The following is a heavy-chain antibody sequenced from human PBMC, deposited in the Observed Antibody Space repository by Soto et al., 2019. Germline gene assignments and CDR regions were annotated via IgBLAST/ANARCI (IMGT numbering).Heavy chain of an antibody. J-gene: IGHJ6*02. CDR3: TSHTARVDYGMDV. D-gene: IGHD5-18*01. CDR1: GFTFSGSA. CDR2: IRSKANSYAT. Sequence: EVQLVESGGGLVQPGGSLKLSCAASGFTFSGSAMHWVRQASGKGLEWVGRIRSKANSYATAYAASVKGRFTISRDDSKNTAYLQMNSLKADDTAVYYCTSHTARVDYGMDVWGQGTTVTVSS. V-gene: IGHV3-73*02.